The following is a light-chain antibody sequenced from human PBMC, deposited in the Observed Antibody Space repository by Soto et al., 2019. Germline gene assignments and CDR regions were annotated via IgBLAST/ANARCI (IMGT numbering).Light chain of an antibody. CDR3: QQLNSYPLT. Sequence: DIQLTQSPSFLSASVGDRVTITCRASQGISSYLAWYQQKPGKAPNLLIYAASTLQGGVPSRFSGSGSGTEFTLTISSLQPEDVATYYCQQLNSYPLTFGGGTKVEIK. V-gene: IGKV1-9*01. CDR2: AAS. CDR1: QGISSY. J-gene: IGKJ4*01.